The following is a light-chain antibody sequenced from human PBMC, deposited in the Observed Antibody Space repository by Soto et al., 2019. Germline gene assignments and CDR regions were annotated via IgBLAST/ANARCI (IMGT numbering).Light chain of an antibody. J-gene: IGLJ2*01. CDR3: SSYTSSTHVV. V-gene: IGLV2-14*01. CDR1: SSDVGGYNY. Sequence: QSALTQPASVSGSPGQSITISCTGTSSDVGGYNYVSWYQQHPGKAPKLMIYDVSNRPSGVSNRFSGSKSGNTASLPISGLQAEDEADYYCSSYTSSTHVVFGGGTKVTVL. CDR2: DVS.